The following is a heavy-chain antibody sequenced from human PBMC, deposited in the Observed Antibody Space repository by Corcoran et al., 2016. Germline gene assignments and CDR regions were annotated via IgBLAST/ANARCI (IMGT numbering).Heavy chain of an antibody. CDR2: IYPGDSDT. V-gene: IGHV5-51*01. CDR3: ARQPAGRDYYYYYGMDV. J-gene: IGHJ6*02. Sequence: EVQLVQSGAEVKKPGESLKISCKGSGYSFTSYWIGWVRQMPGKGLEWMGIIYPGDSDTRYSPAFQGQVTISADKSISTAYLQWSSLKASDTAMYYGARQPAGRDYYYYYGMDVWGQGTTVTVSS. D-gene: IGHD2-2*01. CDR1: GYSFTSYW.